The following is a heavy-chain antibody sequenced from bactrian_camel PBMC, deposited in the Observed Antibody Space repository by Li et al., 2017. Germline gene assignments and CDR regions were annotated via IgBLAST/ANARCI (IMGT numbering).Heavy chain of an antibody. V-gene: IGHV3S6*01. CDR3: AAKYPCSEAAWIYTKFQLYQF. D-gene: IGHD2*01. CDR1: GFAFSTWC. J-gene: IGHJ4*01. CDR2: IYIEANNT. Sequence: HVQLVESGGGSVETGGSLTLSCAASGFAFSTWCMGWFRRAQGKERGGVASIYIEANNTHYADSVKGRFIISQGDAKNTVFLEMSNLEPEDTAMYYCAAKYPCSEAAWIYTKFQLYQFWGRGTQVTVSS.